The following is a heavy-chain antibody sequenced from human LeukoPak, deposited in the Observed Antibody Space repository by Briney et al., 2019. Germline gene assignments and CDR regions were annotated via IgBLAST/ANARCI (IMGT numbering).Heavy chain of an antibody. D-gene: IGHD3-10*01. CDR3: ASPPDYYGSGSYLMYQDY. CDR1: RVTFGDFA. J-gene: IGHJ4*02. CDR2: ISWNSDSI. V-gene: IGHV3-9*01. Sequence: GRSLRLSCAASRVTFGDFAMHWVRQAPGKGLECVSGISWNSDSIGYADSVKGRFTISRDNAKNSLYLQMNSLRAEDTAVYYCASPPDYYGSGSYLMYQDYWGQGTLVTVSS.